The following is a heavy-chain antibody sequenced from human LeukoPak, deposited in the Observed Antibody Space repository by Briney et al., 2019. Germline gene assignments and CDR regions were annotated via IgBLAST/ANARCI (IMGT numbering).Heavy chain of an antibody. D-gene: IGHD3-3*01. CDR1: GGSISSGSYC. CDR2: IYTSGST. V-gene: IGHV4-61*02. Sequence: SQTLSLTCTVSGGSISSGSYCWSWIRQPAGKGLEWIGRIYTSGSTNYNPSLKSRVTISVDTSKNQFSLKLSSVTAADTAVYYCARDYYDFWRGYYYYYMDVWGKGTTVTVSS. J-gene: IGHJ6*03. CDR3: ARDYYDFWRGYYYYYMDV.